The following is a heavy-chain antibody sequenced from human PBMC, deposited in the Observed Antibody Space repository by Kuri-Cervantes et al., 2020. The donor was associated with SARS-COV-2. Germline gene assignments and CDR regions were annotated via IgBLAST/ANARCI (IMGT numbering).Heavy chain of an antibody. CDR1: GGSISSSSYC. CDR3: ARSYCGGDCYSFYYYYYGMDV. CDR2: IYYSGST. Sequence: SETLSLTCTVSGGSISSSSYCWGWIRQPPGKGLEWIGSIYYSGSTYYNPSLKSRVTISVDTSKNQFSLKLSSVTAADTAVYYCARSYCGGDCYSFYYYYYGMDVWGQGTTVTVSS. D-gene: IGHD2-21*02. J-gene: IGHJ6*02. V-gene: IGHV4-39*01.